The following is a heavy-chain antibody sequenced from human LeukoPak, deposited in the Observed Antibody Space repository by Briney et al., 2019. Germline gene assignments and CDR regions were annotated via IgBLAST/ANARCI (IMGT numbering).Heavy chain of an antibody. CDR2: INPNSGGT. J-gene: IGHJ4*02. D-gene: IGHD1-26*01. CDR1: GYTFTGYY. Sequence: ASVKVSCKASGYTFTGYYMHWVRQAPGQGLEWMGWINPNSGGTNYAQKFQGRVTMTRDTSISTSYMDLSGLISDDTAVYYCARADSASYFDSWGQGTLVTVSS. CDR3: ARADSASYFDS. V-gene: IGHV1-2*02.